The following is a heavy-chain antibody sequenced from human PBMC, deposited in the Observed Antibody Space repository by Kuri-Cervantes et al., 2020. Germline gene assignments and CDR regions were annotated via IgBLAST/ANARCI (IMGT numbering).Heavy chain of an antibody. J-gene: IGHJ2*01. V-gene: IGHV1-69*13. CDR1: GGTFSSYA. Sequence: SVKVSCKASGGTFSSYAISWARQAPGQGLEWMGGIIPILGTANYAQKFQGRVTITADESTSTAYMELSSLRSEDTAVYYCARDGIAAAGGWYFDLWGRGTLVTVSS. CDR2: IIPILGTA. CDR3: ARDGIAAAGGWYFDL. D-gene: IGHD6-13*01.